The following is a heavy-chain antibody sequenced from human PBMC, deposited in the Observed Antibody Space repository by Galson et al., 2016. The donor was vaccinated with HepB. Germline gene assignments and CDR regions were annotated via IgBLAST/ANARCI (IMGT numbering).Heavy chain of an antibody. D-gene: IGHD1-26*01. J-gene: IGHJ4*02. CDR3: ARDPSGSLDY. Sequence: SLRFSCTASGFTSKSYALNWARQAPGKGLQGVSAISATGGRGYYADSVKGRFSISSDNSKNTLYLQMNSLRAEDTAVYYCARDPSGSLDYWGQGILVTVSS. CDR1: GFTSKSYA. V-gene: IGHV3-23*01. CDR2: ISATGGRG.